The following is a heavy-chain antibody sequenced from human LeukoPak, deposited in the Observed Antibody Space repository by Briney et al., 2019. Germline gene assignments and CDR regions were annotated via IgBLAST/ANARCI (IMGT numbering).Heavy chain of an antibody. Sequence: ASVKVSCKASGCTFTAYYIHWVRQAPGQGLEWMAFINPNSGDTYSAPEFQGRVTMTRDTSISTASMELAWLSSDDTAVYYCATGVATAFAYWGQGTLVTVSS. CDR2: INPNSGDT. J-gene: IGHJ4*02. CDR1: GCTFTAYY. D-gene: IGHD5-18*01. CDR3: ATGVATAFAY. V-gene: IGHV1-2*02.